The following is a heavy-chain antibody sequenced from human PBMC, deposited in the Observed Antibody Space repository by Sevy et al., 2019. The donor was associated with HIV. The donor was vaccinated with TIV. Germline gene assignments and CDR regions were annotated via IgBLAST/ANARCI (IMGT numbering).Heavy chain of an antibody. D-gene: IGHD3-16*01. V-gene: IGHV3-15*01. CDR2: IKSKADGGTT. CDR1: GFTFSNAW. CDR3: TAPFGGVTQ. J-gene: IGHJ4*02. Sequence: GGSRRLSCAASGFTFSNAWMSWVRQAPGKGLEWVGRIKSKADGGTTDYAAPGKGRFTITREDSKNTLYVQMNSLKTEDTAVYYCTAPFGGVTQWGQGTLVTVSS.